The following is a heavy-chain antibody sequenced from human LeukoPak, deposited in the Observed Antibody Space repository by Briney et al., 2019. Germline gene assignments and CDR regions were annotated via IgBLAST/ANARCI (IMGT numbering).Heavy chain of an antibody. CDR3: AKDRDHLAAAGSIDY. D-gene: IGHD6-13*01. CDR1: GFTFSSYS. Sequence: PGGSLRLSCAASGFTFSSYSMNWVRQAPGKGLEWVSSISSSSSYIYYADSVKGRFTISRDNAKNSLYLQMNSLRAEDTALYYCAKDRDHLAAAGSIDYWGQGTLVTVSS. J-gene: IGHJ4*02. CDR2: ISSSSSYI. V-gene: IGHV3-21*04.